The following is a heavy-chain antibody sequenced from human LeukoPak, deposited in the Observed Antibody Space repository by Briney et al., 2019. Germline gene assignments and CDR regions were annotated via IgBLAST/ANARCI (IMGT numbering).Heavy chain of an antibody. Sequence: GGSLRLSCEASGFTFGSYAMSWVRQAPGKGLEWVSGISTSGGTTSYAESVKGWFTVSRDNPRNTLYMEMNSLRDEDTAVYYCAVMHRYYDGSGYWVQWGQGTLVTVSS. CDR3: AVMHRYYDGSGYWVQ. V-gene: IGHV3-23*01. J-gene: IGHJ4*02. CDR2: ISTSGGTT. CDR1: GFTFGSYA. D-gene: IGHD3-22*01.